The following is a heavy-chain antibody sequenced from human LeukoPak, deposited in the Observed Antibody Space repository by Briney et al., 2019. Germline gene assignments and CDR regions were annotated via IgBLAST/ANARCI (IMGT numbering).Heavy chain of an antibody. CDR3: ARAAIAGPTTGRTVFFQH. D-gene: IGHD1-26*01. V-gene: IGHV1-2*02. Sequence: ASVKVSCKASGYTFTDYFMHWVRQAPGQGLEWMGWIDPNSGGTNYAQKFQGRVTMTRETSISTAYMELSSLGSDDRALYYCARAAIAGPTTGRTVFFQHWGQGTLVTFAS. CDR2: IDPNSGGT. CDR1: GYTFTDYF. J-gene: IGHJ1*01.